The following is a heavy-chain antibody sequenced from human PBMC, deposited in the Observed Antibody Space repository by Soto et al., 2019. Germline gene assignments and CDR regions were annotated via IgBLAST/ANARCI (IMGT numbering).Heavy chain of an antibody. J-gene: IGHJ3*02. CDR2: VNPSGVIT. V-gene: IGHV1-46*03. D-gene: IGHD2-2*01. CDR1: RYTFTIYY. Sequence: GASVKDSNKASRYTFTIYYMHWVRHAPRQGLECIGIVNPSGVITNYAQQFQGRVTMTRDTSTSTVYMELSSLRSEDTAVYYCVRGGPIRRSYHDAFDIWGQGTMVIVSS. CDR3: VRGGPIRRSYHDAFDI.